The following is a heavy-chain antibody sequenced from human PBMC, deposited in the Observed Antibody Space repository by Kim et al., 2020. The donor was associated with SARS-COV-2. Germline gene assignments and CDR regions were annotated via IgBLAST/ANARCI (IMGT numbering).Heavy chain of an antibody. D-gene: IGHD6-6*01. J-gene: IGHJ5*02. Sequence: YNPSLKSRVTMSVDTSKNQFSLKLSSVTAADTAVYYCAGIAARLSRAFDPWGQGTLVTVSS. V-gene: IGHV4-4*07. CDR3: AGIAARLSRAFDP.